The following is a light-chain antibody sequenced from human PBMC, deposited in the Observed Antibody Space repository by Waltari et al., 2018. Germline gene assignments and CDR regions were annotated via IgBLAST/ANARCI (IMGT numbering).Light chain of an antibody. CDR2: DNS. CDR3: QVWDSTTDHAI. CDR1: DIGRKN. Sequence: SYVVTQPPPVSLPPGNTATHTCGGDDIGRKNVWWYQQRPGQAPGLVVYDNSDRSSGVPERFSGSNSGDTATLTISRVEVGDEADFYCQVWDSTTDHAIFGGGTKLTVL. V-gene: IGLV3-21*03. J-gene: IGLJ2*01.